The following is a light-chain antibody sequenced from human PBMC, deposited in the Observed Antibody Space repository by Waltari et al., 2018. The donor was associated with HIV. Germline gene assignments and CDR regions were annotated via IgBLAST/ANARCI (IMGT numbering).Light chain of an antibody. CDR1: GSNVGVNF. CDR3: AAWDDSVSGWA. V-gene: IGLV1-47*01. J-gene: IGLJ2*01. CDR2: SNN. Sequence: QSVLTQAPSASGTPGQRVTLSCSGTGSNVGVNFVSWYQQLPGMAPKLLIYSNNERPSRVPDRFSGSKSGTSASLAISGLRSEDEAVYFCAAWDDSVSGWAFGEVTKVTVL.